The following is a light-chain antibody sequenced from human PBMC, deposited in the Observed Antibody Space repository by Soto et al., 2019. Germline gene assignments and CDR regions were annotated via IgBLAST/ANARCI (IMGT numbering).Light chain of an antibody. CDR1: QRISTY. V-gene: IGKV1-39*01. J-gene: IGKJ1*01. CDR2: AAS. Sequence: DIQMTQSPSTLSASVGDRVTIPCRASQRISTYLNWNQQKLGKAPTLLINAASSLQSGVPSRFRGGGSGTDFTLTISSLQPEDFATYFCQQCYGSPRTFGQGTKVEI. CDR3: QQCYGSPRT.